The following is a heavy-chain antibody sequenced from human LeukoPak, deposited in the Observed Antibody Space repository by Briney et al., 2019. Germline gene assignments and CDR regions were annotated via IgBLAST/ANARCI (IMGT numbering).Heavy chain of an antibody. CDR3: ARFEYSSSSDGY. J-gene: IGHJ4*02. CDR2: INPNSGGT. D-gene: IGHD6-6*01. Sequence: GASVKVSCKASGYTFTGYYMHWVRQAPGQGLEWMGWINPNSGGTNYAQKFQGRVTMTRDTSISTAYMELSRLRSDDTTVYYCARFEYSSSSDGYWGQGTLVTVSS. CDR1: GYTFTGYY. V-gene: IGHV1-2*02.